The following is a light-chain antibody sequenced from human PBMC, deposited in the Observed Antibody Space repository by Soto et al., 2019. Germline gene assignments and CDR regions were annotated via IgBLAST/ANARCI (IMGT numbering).Light chain of an antibody. J-gene: IGKJ5*01. V-gene: IGKV1-33*01. CDR3: QQYDNLLPIT. Sequence: QMTQSPSSLSASVGDRVTITCQASQDISKNLNWYQQKPGKAPKLLIYDASSLQTGDPSRFSGSGSATHFTFTISSLQPEDVAAYYCQQYDNLLPITFGQGTRLEIK. CDR1: QDISKN. CDR2: DAS.